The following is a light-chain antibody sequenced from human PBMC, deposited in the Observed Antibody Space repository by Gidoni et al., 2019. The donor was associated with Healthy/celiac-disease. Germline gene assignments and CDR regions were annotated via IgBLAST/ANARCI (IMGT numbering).Light chain of an antibody. J-gene: IGKJ4*01. Sequence: DIQMTQSPSSLSASVGDRVTITCQASQDISNYLNWYQQKPGKAHKLLIYDASNLETGVPSRFSGSGSGTDFTFTISSLQPEDIVTYYCQQYDNLPPLTFGGGTKVEIK. CDR1: QDISNY. V-gene: IGKV1-33*01. CDR3: QQYDNLPPLT. CDR2: DAS.